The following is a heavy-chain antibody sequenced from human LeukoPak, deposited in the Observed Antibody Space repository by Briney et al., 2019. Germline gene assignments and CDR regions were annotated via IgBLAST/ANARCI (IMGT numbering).Heavy chain of an antibody. V-gene: IGHV3-33*01. CDR3: ARENSGYDFALDY. CDR2: IWYDGSNK. D-gene: IGHD5-12*01. Sequence: GGSLRLSCAASGFTFSSYGMHWARQAPGKGLEWVAVIWYDGSNKYHADSVKGRFTISRDNSKNTLYLQMNSLRAEDTAVYYCARENSGYDFALDYWGQGTLVTVSS. J-gene: IGHJ4*02. CDR1: GFTFSSYG.